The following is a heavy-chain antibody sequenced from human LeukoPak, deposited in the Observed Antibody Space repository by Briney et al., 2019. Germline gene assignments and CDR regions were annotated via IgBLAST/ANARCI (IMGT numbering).Heavy chain of an antibody. CDR1: GFIFSSYG. D-gene: IGHD3-9*01. J-gene: IGHJ4*02. Sequence: PGGSLRLSCAASGFIFSSYGMHWVRQAPGKGLEWVAFIRYDGSNKYYADSVKGRFTISRDNSKNTLYLQMNSLRAEDTAVYYCAKDNDILTGYYNLFDYWGQGTLVTVSS. CDR3: AKDNDILTGYYNLFDY. V-gene: IGHV3-30*02. CDR2: IRYDGSNK.